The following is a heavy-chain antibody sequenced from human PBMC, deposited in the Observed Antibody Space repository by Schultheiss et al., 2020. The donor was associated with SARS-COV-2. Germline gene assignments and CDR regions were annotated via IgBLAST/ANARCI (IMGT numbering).Heavy chain of an antibody. CDR2: IYYSGST. CDR1: GGSISSSSYY. V-gene: IGHV4-39*07. J-gene: IGHJ3*02. CDR3: ARSSGYGSLFAFDI. D-gene: IGHD5-12*01. Sequence: SETLSLTCTVSGGSISSSSYYWGWIRQPPGKGLEWIGSIYYSGSTYYNPSLKSLVTISVDTSKNQFSLKLSSVTAADTAVYYCARSSGYGSLFAFDIWGQGTMVTVSS.